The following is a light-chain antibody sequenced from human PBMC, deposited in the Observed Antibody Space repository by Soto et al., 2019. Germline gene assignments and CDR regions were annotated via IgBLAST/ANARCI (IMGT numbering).Light chain of an antibody. CDR1: QSVSSY. CDR3: QQRSNWPYT. V-gene: IGKV3-11*01. CDR2: DAS. Sequence: EIVLTQSPATLSLSPGERATLSCRASQSVSSYLAWFQQKPGQAPRLLIYDASNRATGIPARSSGSGSGTDFTLTNSSLEPEDFAVYYCQQRSNWPYTFGQGTKLEIK. J-gene: IGKJ2*01.